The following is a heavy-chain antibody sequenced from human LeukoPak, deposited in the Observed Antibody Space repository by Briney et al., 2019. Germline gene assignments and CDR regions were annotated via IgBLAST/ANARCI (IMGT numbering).Heavy chain of an antibody. CDR2: ISGSGGST. D-gene: IGHD4-17*01. CDR3: AKQMSTVTFTPFDY. J-gene: IGHJ4*02. CDR1: GFTLRSHA. V-gene: IGHV3-23*01. Sequence: GGSLRLSCAASGFTLRSHAMSWVRQAPGKGLEWVSGISGSGGSTYYVDSVKGRFTVSRDNSKNTLYLQMNSLRADDTAVYYCAKQMSTVTFTPFDYWGQGTLVTVSS.